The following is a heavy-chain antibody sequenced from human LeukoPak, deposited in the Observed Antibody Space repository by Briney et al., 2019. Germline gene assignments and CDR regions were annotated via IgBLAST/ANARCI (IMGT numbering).Heavy chain of an antibody. D-gene: IGHD4-17*01. CDR2: ISSSGSTI. CDR1: GFTFSDYY. Sequence: EGSLRLSCAASGFTFSDYYMSWIRQAPGKGLEWVSYISSSGSTIYYADSVKGQFTISRDNAKNSLYLQMNSLRAEDTAVYYCAREISRGDYHAFDPWGQGTLVTVSS. J-gene: IGHJ5*02. CDR3: AREISRGDYHAFDP. V-gene: IGHV3-11*04.